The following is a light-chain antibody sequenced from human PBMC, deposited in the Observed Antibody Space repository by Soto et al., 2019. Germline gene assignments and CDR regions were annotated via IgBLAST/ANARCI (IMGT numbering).Light chain of an antibody. Sequence: EIVMTQSPATLSVSPGERATLSCRASQSVSSNLAWYQQKPGQTPKLLIYVASTRATGIPATFSGSGSGKQFTLILSSLQSEDFAVYYCQQYNVWPLTFGGGTKVEFK. CDR3: QQYNVWPLT. CDR1: QSVSSN. CDR2: VAS. J-gene: IGKJ4*01. V-gene: IGKV3-15*01.